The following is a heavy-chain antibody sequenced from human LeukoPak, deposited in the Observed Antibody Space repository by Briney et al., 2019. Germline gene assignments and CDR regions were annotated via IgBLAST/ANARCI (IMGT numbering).Heavy chain of an antibody. J-gene: IGHJ4*02. V-gene: IGHV3-23*01. CDR3: AKGGISDFWSGYYTYFDY. Sequence: PGGSLRLSCATSGFTFSSYAMSWVRQAPGKGLEWVSAISGSGGSTYYADSVKGRFTISRDNSKNTLYLQMNSLRAEDTAVYYCAKGGISDFWSGYYTYFDYWGQGTLVTVSS. CDR1: GFTFSSYA. CDR2: ISGSGGST. D-gene: IGHD3-3*01.